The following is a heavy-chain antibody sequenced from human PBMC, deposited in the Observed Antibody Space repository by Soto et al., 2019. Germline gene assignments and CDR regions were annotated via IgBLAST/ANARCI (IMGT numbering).Heavy chain of an antibody. CDR2: ISGSGGST. D-gene: IGHD3-22*01. Sequence: EVQLLESGGGLVQPGGSLRLSCAASGFTFSSYAMSWGRQAPGQGLEWVSAISGSGGSTYYADSVKGRFTISRDNSKNTLYLQMNSLRAEDTAVYYCAKTLPDGVVVITPEAYYFDYWGQGTLVTVSS. CDR1: GFTFSSYA. V-gene: IGHV3-23*01. CDR3: AKTLPDGVVVITPEAYYFDY. J-gene: IGHJ4*02.